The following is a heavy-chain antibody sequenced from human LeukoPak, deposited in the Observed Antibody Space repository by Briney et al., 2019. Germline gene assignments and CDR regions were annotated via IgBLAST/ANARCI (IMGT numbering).Heavy chain of an antibody. Sequence: GGSLRLSCAASGFTFSSYGMHWVRQAPGKGLEWVAVISYDGSNKYYADSVKGRFTISRDNSKNTLYLQMNSLRAEDTAVYYCARVDGYGSGSYFPFDYWGQGTLVTVSS. CDR3: ARVDGYGSGSYFPFDY. CDR2: ISYDGSNK. CDR1: GFTFSSYG. D-gene: IGHD3-10*01. J-gene: IGHJ4*02. V-gene: IGHV3-30*03.